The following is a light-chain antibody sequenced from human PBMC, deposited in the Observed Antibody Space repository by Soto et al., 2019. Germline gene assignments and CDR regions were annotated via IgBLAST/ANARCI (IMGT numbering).Light chain of an antibody. CDR3: QQYNNWPLT. Sequence: IVMTKSPATLSGSPGERATLTCMASQRVSNDFAWYQQKPGQAPRLLINGASTRATGIPARFSGSGSGTECTLTISSLQSEDVAVDYCQQYNNWPLTFGGGTKVDIK. V-gene: IGKV3-15*01. J-gene: IGKJ4*01. CDR1: QRVSND. CDR2: GAS.